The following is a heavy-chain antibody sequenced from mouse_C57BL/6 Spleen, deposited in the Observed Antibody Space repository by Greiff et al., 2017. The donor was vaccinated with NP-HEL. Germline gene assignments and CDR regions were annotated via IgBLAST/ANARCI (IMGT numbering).Heavy chain of an antibody. CDR1: GYTFTSYW. V-gene: IGHV1-55*01. D-gene: IGHD4-1*01. J-gene: IGHJ1*03. CDR3: ARSFNWSWYFDV. CDR2: IYPGSGST. Sequence: QVQLQQPGAELVKPAASVKMSCKASGYTFTSYWITWVKQRPGQGLEWIGDIYPGSGSTNYNEKFKSKATLTVDTSSSTAYMQLSSLTSEDSAVYYCARSFNWSWYFDVWGTGTTVTVSS.